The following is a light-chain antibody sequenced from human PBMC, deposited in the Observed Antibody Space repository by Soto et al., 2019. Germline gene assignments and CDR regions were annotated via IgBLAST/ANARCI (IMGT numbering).Light chain of an antibody. CDR1: QTIAMY. Sequence: DIQMTQSPSSLSASVGDRVTITCRASQTIAMYVNWFQQKPGKAPKPLIYTTSSLQGGVPPRLSGSGSETDLTLTISRLQPEDSATYYCQQSFTTPYTFGQGTKVDIK. J-gene: IGKJ2*01. CDR3: QQSFTTPYT. CDR2: TTS. V-gene: IGKV1-39*01.